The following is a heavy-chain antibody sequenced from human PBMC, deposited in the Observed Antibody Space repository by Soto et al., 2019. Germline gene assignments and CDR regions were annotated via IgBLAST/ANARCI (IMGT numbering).Heavy chain of an antibody. J-gene: IGHJ4*02. CDR3: ARGDHPSSIGSVLDY. Sequence: QVQLQESGPGLVKPSQTLSLTCTVSGGSISSGGYYWCWIRQHPGKGLEWIGYIYYSGSTYYNPSLKSRVTISVDTSKDQFSLKLSDVTAADTAVYYCARGDHPSSIGSVLDYWGQGTLVTVSS. D-gene: IGHD3-10*01. V-gene: IGHV4-31*03. CDR2: IYYSGST. CDR1: GGSISSGGYY.